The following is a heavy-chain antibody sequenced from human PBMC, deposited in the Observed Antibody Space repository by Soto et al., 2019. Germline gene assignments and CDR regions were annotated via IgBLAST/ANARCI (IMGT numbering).Heavy chain of an antibody. CDR3: AGVWDCSSTSCLGFDP. CDR1: GGTFSSYA. CDR2: IIPIFGTA. Sequence: QVQLVQSGAEVKKPGSSVKVSCKASGGTFSSYAISWVRQAPGQVLEWLGGIIPIFGTANYAQKFQGRVTITADKDTSTGYMELSSLRSEDTAVYYCAGVWDCSSTSCLGFDPWGQGTMVTVSS. V-gene: IGHV1-69*06. J-gene: IGHJ5*02. D-gene: IGHD2-2*01.